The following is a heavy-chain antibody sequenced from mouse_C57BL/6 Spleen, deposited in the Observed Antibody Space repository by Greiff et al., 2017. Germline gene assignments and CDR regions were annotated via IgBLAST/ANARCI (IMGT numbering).Heavy chain of an antibody. J-gene: IGHJ3*01. CDR1: GYTFTSYW. CDR2: IDPSDSYT. V-gene: IGHV1-59*01. Sequence: QVHVKQPGAELVRPGTSVKLSCKASGYTFTSYWMHWVKQRPGQGLEWIGVIDPSDSYTNYNQKFKGKATLTVDTSSSTAYMQLSSLTSEDSAVYYCAREGTSWFAYWGQGTLVTVSA. CDR3: AREGTSWFAY.